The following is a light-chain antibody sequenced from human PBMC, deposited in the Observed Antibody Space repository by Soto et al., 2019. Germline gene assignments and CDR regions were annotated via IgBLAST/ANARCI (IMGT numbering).Light chain of an antibody. CDR2: DAS. J-gene: IGKJ1*01. V-gene: IGKV1-5*01. Sequence: MPMTKFPSTLSASVGEGFTIYCRASQRIXSWLVWYQRKPGKPPKLLXVDASSLERGGPSRFSGSGSATEFTLTISSLQPQYFANYYFQHYNSDSEAVGQGTKVDI. CDR3: QHYNSDSEA. CDR1: QRIXSW.